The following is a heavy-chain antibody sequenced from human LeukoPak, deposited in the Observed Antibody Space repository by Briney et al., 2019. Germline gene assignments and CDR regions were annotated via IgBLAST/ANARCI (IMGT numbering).Heavy chain of an antibody. J-gene: IGHJ4*02. CDR2: INPNSGDT. CDR1: RYTFTGYY. Sequence: ASVKVSCKAPRYTFTGYYIHWVRQAPGQGLEWMGWINPNSGDTNYAQKFQGRVTMTRDTSISTAYMELSRLRSDDTAVYYRARGGAYYYGSGSYYNPPYFFDYWGQGTLVTVSS. CDR3: ARGGAYYYGSGSYYNPPYFFDY. D-gene: IGHD3-10*01. V-gene: IGHV1-2*02.